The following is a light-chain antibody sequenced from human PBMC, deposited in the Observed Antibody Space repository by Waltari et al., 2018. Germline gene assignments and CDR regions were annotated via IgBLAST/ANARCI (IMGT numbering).Light chain of an antibody. V-gene: IGKV1-39*01. J-gene: IGKJ1*01. Sequence: DIQMTQSPSSLSASVGDRVTITCLASQIIGTYLNWYQQTPGTAPKLLIYPASSLQSGVPSRFSGSGSGTDFTLTISSLQPEDFATYYCQQSYSTLWTFGQGTKVEIK. CDR1: QIIGTY. CDR3: QQSYSTLWT. CDR2: PAS.